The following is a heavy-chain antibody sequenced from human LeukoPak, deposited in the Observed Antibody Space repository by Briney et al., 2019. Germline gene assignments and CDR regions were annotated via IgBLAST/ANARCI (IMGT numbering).Heavy chain of an antibody. Sequence: PGSCHRLSHAASVFTYTIYGTHCVSQTPPKGRERVAVIWYDGTNKYYADSVKGRFTISTDNSKNTLYLQMNSLRAEDTAVYYCAKEVGDSSGFDYWGQGTLVTVSS. CDR3: AKEVGDSSGFDY. J-gene: IGHJ4*02. CDR1: VFTYTIYG. CDR2: IWYDGTNK. V-gene: IGHV3-33*06. D-gene: IGHD3-22*01.